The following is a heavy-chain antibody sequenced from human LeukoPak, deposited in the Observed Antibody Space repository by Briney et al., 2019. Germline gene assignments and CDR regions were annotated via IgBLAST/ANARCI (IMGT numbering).Heavy chain of an antibody. V-gene: IGHV1-2*02. CDR2: INPNTSGT. Sequence: GASVKVSCKASGYTFTGYYMHWVRQAPGQGLEWMGWINPNTSGTSYAQKFQGRLTMTRDTSISTAYMELSRLRSDDTAVYYCARERVPRPFDYWGQGTLVTVSS. J-gene: IGHJ4*02. CDR1: GYTFTGYY. CDR3: ARERVPRPFDY.